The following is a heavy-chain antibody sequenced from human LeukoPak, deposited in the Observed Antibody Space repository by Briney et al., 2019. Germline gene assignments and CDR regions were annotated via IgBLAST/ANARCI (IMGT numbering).Heavy chain of an antibody. D-gene: IGHD2-2*03. Sequence: ASVKVSCKASGYTFTSYGISWVRQAPGQGLEWMGWISAYNGNTNYAQKLQGRVTMTTDTSTSTAYMELRSLRSDDTAVYYCARDMDIVVVPAAIPYNWFDHWGQGTLVTVSS. V-gene: IGHV1-18*01. CDR2: ISAYNGNT. CDR3: ARDMDIVVVPAAIPYNWFDH. CDR1: GYTFTSYG. J-gene: IGHJ5*02.